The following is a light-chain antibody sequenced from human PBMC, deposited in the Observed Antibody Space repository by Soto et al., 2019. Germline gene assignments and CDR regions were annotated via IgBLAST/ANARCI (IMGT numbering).Light chain of an antibody. J-gene: IGKJ5*01. CDR3: QQRSNWPIT. CDR1: QSVSSY. CDR2: DAS. Sequence: EIVLTQSPATLSLSPGERATLSCRASQSVSSYLAWYQQKPGQAPRLLIYDASNRATGIPARFSCSRPGTDFTLTICSLEPEDFALYYCQQRSNWPITFGQGTRLEIK. V-gene: IGKV3-11*01.